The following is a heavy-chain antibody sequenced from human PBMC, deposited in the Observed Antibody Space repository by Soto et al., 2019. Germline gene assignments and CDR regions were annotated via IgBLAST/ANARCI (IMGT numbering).Heavy chain of an antibody. CDR2: MNPNSGNT. CDR3: ARVSMGSSSEDFQH. V-gene: IGHV1-8*01. Sequence: QVQLVQSGAEVKKPGASVKVSCKASGYSFTSYDISWVRQATGQGLEWMGWMNPNSGNTGYAQKFQGRVTMTRNTSISTAYMELSSLRSEDTAVYYCARVSMGSSSEDFQHWGQGTLVTVSS. CDR1: GYSFTSYD. J-gene: IGHJ1*01. D-gene: IGHD6-6*01.